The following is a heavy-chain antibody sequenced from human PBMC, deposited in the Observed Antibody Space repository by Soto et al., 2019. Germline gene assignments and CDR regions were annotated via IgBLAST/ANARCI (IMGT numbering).Heavy chain of an antibody. CDR3: ARWGRFYDILTGPRSYYYGMDV. J-gene: IGHJ6*02. CDR1: GGSITSSNW. CDR2: IYHSGST. D-gene: IGHD3-9*01. Sequence: TLSLTGAVSGGSITSSNWWCRVRQPPGKGMEWIGEIYHSGSTNYNPSLKSRVTISVDKSKNQFSLKLSSVTAADTAVYYCARWGRFYDILTGPRSYYYGMDVWGQGTTVTVSS. V-gene: IGHV4-4*02.